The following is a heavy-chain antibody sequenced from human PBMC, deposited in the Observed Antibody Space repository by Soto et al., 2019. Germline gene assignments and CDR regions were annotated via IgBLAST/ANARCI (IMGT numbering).Heavy chain of an antibody. V-gene: IGHV3-11*01. CDR1: GFSLSDYY. J-gene: IGHJ4*02. D-gene: IGHD3-10*01. CDR3: AKATRGSGSCYDSLDF. Sequence: GGSLRLSCAASGFSLSDYYMSWIRQAPGKGLEWISYISSSGRTIFYADSGKGRFTISRDNAKNPLFLQMNSLRAEDTALYYCAKATRGSGSCYDSLDFWGQGALVTVS. CDR2: ISSSGRTI.